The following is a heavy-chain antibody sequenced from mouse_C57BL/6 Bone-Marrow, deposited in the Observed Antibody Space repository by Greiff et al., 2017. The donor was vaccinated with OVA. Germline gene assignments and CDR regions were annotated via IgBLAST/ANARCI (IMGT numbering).Heavy chain of an antibody. CDR3: ASDYDYAYYAMDY. CDR2: IDPANGNT. Sequence: EVQRVESVAELVRPGASVKLSCTASGFNIKNTYMHWVKQRPEQGLEWIGRIDPANGNTKYAPKFQGKATITADTSSNTAYLQLSSLTSEDTAIYYCASDYDYAYYAMDYWGQGTSVTVSS. CDR1: GFNIKNTY. D-gene: IGHD2-4*01. J-gene: IGHJ4*01. V-gene: IGHV14-3*01.